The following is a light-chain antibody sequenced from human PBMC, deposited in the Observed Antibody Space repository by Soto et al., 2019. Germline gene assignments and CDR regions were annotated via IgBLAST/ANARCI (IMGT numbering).Light chain of an antibody. Sequence: QSVLTQPASVSGSPGQSITISCTGTASDGGGYNYVSWYQQHPGKAPKLMIHAVSNRRSGISSRFSGSKSGNTASLTSSGLHSEDEADYFCCSYTSMTTYVFGTGTKVTVL. J-gene: IGLJ1*01. CDR3: CSYTSMTTYV. CDR2: AVS. CDR1: ASDGGGYNY. V-gene: IGLV2-14*01.